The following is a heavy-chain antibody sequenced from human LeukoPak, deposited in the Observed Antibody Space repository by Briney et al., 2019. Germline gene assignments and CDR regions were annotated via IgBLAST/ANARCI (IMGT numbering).Heavy chain of an antibody. CDR2: ISYDGSNK. Sequence: GGSLRLSCAASGFTFSSYAMHWVRQAPGKGLEWAAVISYDGSNKYYADSVKGRFTISRDNSKNTLYLQMNSLRAEDTAVYYCARDTDYGDYDYYGMDVWGQGTTVTVSS. D-gene: IGHD4-17*01. CDR1: GFTFSSYA. J-gene: IGHJ6*02. V-gene: IGHV3-30-3*01. CDR3: ARDTDYGDYDYYGMDV.